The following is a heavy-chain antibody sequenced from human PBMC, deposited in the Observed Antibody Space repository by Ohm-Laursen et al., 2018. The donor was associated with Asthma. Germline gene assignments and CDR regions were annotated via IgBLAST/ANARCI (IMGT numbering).Heavy chain of an antibody. Sequence: GTLSLTCTVSGGSISSYYWSWIRQPPGKGLEWIGYIYYTGTTNYNPSLKSRVTISVDTSKNQFSLKLSSVTAADTAVYYCARAVPLGYSSSSYSNPYYYYYYGMDVWGQGTTVTVSS. CDR1: GGSISSYY. D-gene: IGHD6-13*01. J-gene: IGHJ6*02. CDR3: ARAVPLGYSSSSYSNPYYYYYYGMDV. CDR2: IYYTGTT. V-gene: IGHV4-59*01.